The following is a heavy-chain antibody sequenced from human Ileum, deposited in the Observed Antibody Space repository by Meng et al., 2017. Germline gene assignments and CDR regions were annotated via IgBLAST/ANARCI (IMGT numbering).Heavy chain of an antibody. J-gene: IGHJ4*02. CDR3: ARGCNNINCYFRN. CDR2: IGSTT. D-gene: IGHD2-21*01. V-gene: IGHV3-23*01. Sequence: EVRLLESGGGLVQPGGSLRLSCAASGFSFSNYAMDRVRQAPGKGLEWISTIGSTTYYADSVKGRFTVSRDTSKNTLYLQMNSLRAEDAAVYYCARGCNNINCYFRNWGQGTLVTVSS. CDR1: GFSFSNYA.